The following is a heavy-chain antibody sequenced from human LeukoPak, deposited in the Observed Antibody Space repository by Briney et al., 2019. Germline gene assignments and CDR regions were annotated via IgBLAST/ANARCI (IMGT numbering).Heavy chain of an antibody. D-gene: IGHD2-2*02. Sequence: GGSLRLSCAASGFSFSTYTMRWVRQAPGKGLEYVSGIASNGDTKYYADSVKGRLTISRDNFKNTVYLQMDSLRTEDMAVYYCAREYCTTNSCYIWGLGYWGRGTLVTVSS. V-gene: IGHV3-64*02. CDR2: IASNGDTK. CDR3: AREYCTTNSCYIWGLGY. CDR1: GFSFSTYT. J-gene: IGHJ4*02.